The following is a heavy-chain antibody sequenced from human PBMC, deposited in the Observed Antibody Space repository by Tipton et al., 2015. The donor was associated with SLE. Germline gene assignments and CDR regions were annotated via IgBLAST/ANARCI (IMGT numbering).Heavy chain of an antibody. CDR1: GGSISSHY. CDR3: ASLRGYNYGDS. Sequence: LRLSCTVSGGSISSHYWSWIRQTPGKGPGWIGYIYYSGGTNYNPSLTSRVTISVDTSKNQFSLRRAFVTAADTAVYFCASLRGYNYGDSWGPGTLVTVSS. CDR2: IYYSGGT. D-gene: IGHD5-12*01. J-gene: IGHJ5*01. V-gene: IGHV4-59*08.